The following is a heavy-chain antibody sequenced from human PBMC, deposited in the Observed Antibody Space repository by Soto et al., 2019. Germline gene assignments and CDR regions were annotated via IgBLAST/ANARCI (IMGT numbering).Heavy chain of an antibody. CDR2: ISSSSSYI. J-gene: IGHJ4*02. Sequence: GGSLRLSCAASGFTFSSYSMNWVRQAPGKGLEWVSSISSSSSYIYYADSVKGRFTISRDNAKNSPYLQMNSLRAEDTAVYYCASGENGDLDYWGQGTLVTVSS. CDR1: GFTFSSYS. D-gene: IGHD4-17*01. V-gene: IGHV3-21*01. CDR3: ASGENGDLDY.